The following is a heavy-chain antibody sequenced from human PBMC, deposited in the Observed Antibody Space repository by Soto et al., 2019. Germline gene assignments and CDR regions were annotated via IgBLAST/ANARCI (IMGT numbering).Heavy chain of an antibody. J-gene: IGHJ4*02. CDR1: GGSFSGYY. V-gene: IGHV4-34*01. CDR3: GREGDLNCFDF. Sequence: PSETLSLTCAVYGGSFSGYYWSWIRQPPGKGLEWIGEINHSGSTNYNPSLKSRVTISVDTSKNQFSLKLSYVTAADTAVYYCGREGDLNCFDFWGQGTLVTVSS. D-gene: IGHD2-21*02. CDR2: INHSGST.